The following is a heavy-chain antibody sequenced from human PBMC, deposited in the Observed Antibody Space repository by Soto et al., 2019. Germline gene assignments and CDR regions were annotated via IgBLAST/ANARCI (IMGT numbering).Heavy chain of an antibody. J-gene: IGHJ6*03. V-gene: IGHV1-18*01. Sequence: ASVKVSCKASGGTFSSYAISWVRQAPGQGLEWMGGISANNGTTNYAQKLQGRVTITTDTSTSTAYMELRSLRSDDTAVYYCARESYGSASYYYYYYYMDVWGKGTTVTVSS. CDR3: ARESYGSASYYYYYYYMDV. CDR1: GGTFSSYA. D-gene: IGHD3-10*01. CDR2: ISANNGTT.